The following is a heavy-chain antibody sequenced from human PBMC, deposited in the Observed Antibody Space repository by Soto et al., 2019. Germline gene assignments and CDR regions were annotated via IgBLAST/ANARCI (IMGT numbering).Heavy chain of an antibody. D-gene: IGHD2-15*01. CDR1: GGSFSGYY. V-gene: IGHV4-34*01. Sequence: SETLSLTCAVYGGSFSGYYWSWIRQPPGKGLEWIGEINHSGRTYYNPSLKSRVTISVDTSKNQFSLNLSSVTAADTAVYYCARWVEVSLDYFDSWGQGTPVTVSS. CDR3: ARWVEVSLDYFDS. CDR2: INHSGRT. J-gene: IGHJ4*02.